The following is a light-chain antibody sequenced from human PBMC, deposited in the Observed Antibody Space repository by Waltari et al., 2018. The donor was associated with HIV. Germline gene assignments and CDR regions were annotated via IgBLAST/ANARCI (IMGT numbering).Light chain of an antibody. J-gene: IGKJ3*01. CDR3: QHYGTSRFT. Sequence: ELVLTQSPGTLSLSPGERATLSCRASQSVSSSYLAWYQQKPGQAPRLLIYGTFSRATGIPDRFSGSGSGTDFTLTISRLEPEDFAVYYCQHYGTSRFTFGPGTKVDIK. CDR2: GTF. V-gene: IGKV3-20*01. CDR1: QSVSSSY.